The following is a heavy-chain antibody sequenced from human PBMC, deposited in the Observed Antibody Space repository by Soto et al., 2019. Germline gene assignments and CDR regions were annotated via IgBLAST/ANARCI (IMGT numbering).Heavy chain of an antibody. V-gene: IGHV3-30-3*01. CDR1: GFTFSSYA. Sequence: QPGGSLRLSCAASGFTFSSYAMHWVRQAPGKGLEWVAVISDDGVSKYYADSVQGRFTISRDNSESVVLLQMNSLRPDDTALYFCARAYYFGSGTSYTLYYWGQGTQVTVSS. CDR3: ARAYYFGSGTSYTLYY. J-gene: IGHJ4*02. D-gene: IGHD3-10*01. CDR2: ISDDGVSK.